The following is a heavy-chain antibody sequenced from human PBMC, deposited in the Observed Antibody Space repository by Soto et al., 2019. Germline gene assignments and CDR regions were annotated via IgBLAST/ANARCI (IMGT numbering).Heavy chain of an antibody. Sequence: QVQLVQSGAEVKKPGASVKVSCKASGYTFTSYGISWVRQAPGQGLEWMGWISAYNGNTNYAQKLQGRVTMTTDTXXSXAXMELRSLRSDDTAVYYCARLPPYDFWSGYAYDGMDVWGQGTTVTVSS. CDR1: GYTFTSYG. CDR3: ARLPPYDFWSGYAYDGMDV. J-gene: IGHJ6*02. D-gene: IGHD3-3*01. V-gene: IGHV1-18*01. CDR2: ISAYNGNT.